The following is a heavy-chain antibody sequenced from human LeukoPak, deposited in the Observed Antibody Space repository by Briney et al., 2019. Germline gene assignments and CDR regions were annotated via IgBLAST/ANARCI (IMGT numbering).Heavy chain of an antibody. V-gene: IGHV4-59*01. D-gene: IGHD3-10*01. CDR3: ARAYYYGSGIMADP. CDR1: GGSISSYY. J-gene: IGHJ5*02. CDR2: IYYSGST. Sequence: PSETLSLTCTVSGGSISSYYWSWIRQPPGKGLEWIGYIYYSGSTNYNPSLRSRVTISVDTSKNQFSLKLSSVTAADTAVYYCARAYYYGSGIMADPWGQGTLVTVSS.